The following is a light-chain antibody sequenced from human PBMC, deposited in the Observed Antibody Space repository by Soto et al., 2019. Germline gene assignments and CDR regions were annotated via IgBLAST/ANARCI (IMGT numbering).Light chain of an antibody. CDR1: ISYVFVYNY. V-gene: IGLV2-11*01. J-gene: IGLJ1*01. CDR2: YVI. CDR3: CSYAGSYTSYV. Sequence: QSALTHPRSVSRSPGHSFTISFTGTISYVFVYNYVSCYQHHPVKAPKLIIYYVINLPSGVPDRFSGSKSGNTASLNISGLQAEDEADYYCCSYAGSYTSYVFGTGTKVTVL.